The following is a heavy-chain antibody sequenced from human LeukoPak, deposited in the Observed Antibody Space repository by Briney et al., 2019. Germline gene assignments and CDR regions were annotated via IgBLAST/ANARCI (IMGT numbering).Heavy chain of an antibody. V-gene: IGHV3-30-3*01. CDR3: ARKRTMGATPDAFDI. CDR1: GFTFSSYA. J-gene: IGHJ3*02. Sequence: GGSLRLSCAASGFTFSSYAMHWVRQAPGKGLEWVAVISYDGSNKYYADSLKGRFTISRDNAKNSLYLQMNSLRAEDTAVYYCARKRTMGATPDAFDIWGQGTMVTVSS. CDR2: ISYDGSNK. D-gene: IGHD1-26*01.